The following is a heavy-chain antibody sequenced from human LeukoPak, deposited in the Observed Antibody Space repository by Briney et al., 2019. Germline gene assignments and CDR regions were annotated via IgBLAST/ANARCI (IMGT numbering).Heavy chain of an antibody. CDR2: IYCSGNT. CDR1: GVSISTYY. Sequence: SETPSLICTVSGVSISTYYWSWIRHPPRQGLEWIGCIYCSGNTNNSPSLKSRVTISVDTSKNQFSLSLTSVTAADTAVYYCVRHRTGTTADYWGQGTLVTVSS. CDR3: VRHRTGTTADY. V-gene: IGHV4-59*08. J-gene: IGHJ4*02. D-gene: IGHD1-7*01.